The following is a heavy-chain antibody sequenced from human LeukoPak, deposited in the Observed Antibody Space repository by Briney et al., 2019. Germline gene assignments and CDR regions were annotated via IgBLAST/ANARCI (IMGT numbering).Heavy chain of an antibody. Sequence: SETLSLTCTVSGSSISSYYWSWIRQPPGKGLEWIGYIYYSGSTNYNPSLKSRVTISVDTSKNQFSLKLSSVTAADTAVYYCASSSSSWYGSSYNWFDPWGQGTLVTVSS. CDR1: GSSISSYY. J-gene: IGHJ5*02. D-gene: IGHD6-13*01. CDR3: ASSSSSWYGSSYNWFDP. V-gene: IGHV4-59*01. CDR2: IYYSGST.